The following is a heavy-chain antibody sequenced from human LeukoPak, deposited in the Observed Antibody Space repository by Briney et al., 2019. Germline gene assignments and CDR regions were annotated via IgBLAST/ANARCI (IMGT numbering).Heavy chain of an antibody. D-gene: IGHD4-11*01. CDR3: ARGDDYSNLTPFDY. J-gene: IGHJ4*02. CDR2: INHSGST. V-gene: IGHV4-34*01. Sequence: SETLSLTCAVYGGSFSGYYWSWIRQPPGKGLEWIGEINHSGSTNYNPSLKSRVTISVDTSKNQFSLKLSSVTAGDTAVYYCARGDDYSNLTPFDYWGQGTLVTVSS. CDR1: GGSFSGYY.